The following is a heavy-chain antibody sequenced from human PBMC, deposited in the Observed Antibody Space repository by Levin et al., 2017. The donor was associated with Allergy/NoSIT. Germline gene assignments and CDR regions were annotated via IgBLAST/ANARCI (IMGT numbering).Heavy chain of an antibody. CDR3: ATTPLYCSSTSCYTENAFDI. CDR1: GFTFSSYW. J-gene: IGHJ3*02. Sequence: GESLKISCAASGFTFSSYWMSWVRQAPGKGLEWVANIKQDGSEKYYVDSVKGRFTISRDNAKNSLYLQMNSLRAEDTAVYYCATTPLYCSSTSCYTENAFDIWGQGTMVTVSS. CDR2: IKQDGSEK. D-gene: IGHD2-2*02. V-gene: IGHV3-7*01.